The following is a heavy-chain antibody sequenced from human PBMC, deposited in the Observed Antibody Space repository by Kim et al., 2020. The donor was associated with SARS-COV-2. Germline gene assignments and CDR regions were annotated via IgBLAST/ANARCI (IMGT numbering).Heavy chain of an antibody. CDR2: IIPIFGTA. J-gene: IGHJ6*02. CDR3: ADGSGSYYKDVDYYGMDV. D-gene: IGHD3-10*01. Sequence: SVKVSCKASGGTFSSYAISWVRQAPGQGLEWMGGIIPIFGTANYAQKFQGRVTITADESTSTAYMELSSLRSEDTAVYYCADGSGSYYKDVDYYGMDVWGQGTTVTVSS. V-gene: IGHV1-69*13. CDR1: GGTFSSYA.